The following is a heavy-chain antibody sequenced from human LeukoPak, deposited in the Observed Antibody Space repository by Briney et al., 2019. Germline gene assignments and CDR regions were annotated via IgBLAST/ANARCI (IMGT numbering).Heavy chain of an antibody. Sequence: ASVKVSCKASGYTFTSYDINWVRQATGQGLEWMGWMNPNSGNTGYAQKFQGRVTITRNTSISTAYMGLSSLRSEDTAVYYCARVASGSYTHRKFDYWGQGTLVTVSS. V-gene: IGHV1-8*03. CDR1: GYTFTSYD. CDR3: ARVASGSYTHRKFDY. D-gene: IGHD1-26*01. J-gene: IGHJ4*02. CDR2: MNPNSGNT.